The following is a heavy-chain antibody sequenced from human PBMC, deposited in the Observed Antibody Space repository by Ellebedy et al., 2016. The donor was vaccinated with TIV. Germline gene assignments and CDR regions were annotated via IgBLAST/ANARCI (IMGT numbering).Heavy chain of an antibody. D-gene: IGHD3-10*01. Sequence: AASVKVSCKASGYPFIEFDIHWVRQAAGQAGLEWMGWINPKTGNKGYAEKFQGRVTSTRDTSISTDYMDLSCLTSEDTAVYYCARGSGFGELYRFDPWGQGTLVTVSS. CDR2: INPKTGNK. CDR1: GYPFIEFD. CDR3: ARGSGFGELYRFDP. V-gene: IGHV1-8*01. J-gene: IGHJ5*02.